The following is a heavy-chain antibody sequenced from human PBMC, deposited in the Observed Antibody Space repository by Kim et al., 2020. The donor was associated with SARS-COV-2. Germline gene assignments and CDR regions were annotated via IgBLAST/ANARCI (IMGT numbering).Heavy chain of an antibody. CDR1: GFTFSSYA. V-gene: IGHV3-23*01. CDR2: ISGSGGST. D-gene: IGHD2-2*01. Sequence: GGSLRLSCAASGFTFSSYAMSWVRQAPGKGLEWVSAISGSGGSTYYADSVKGRFTISRDNSKNTLYLQMNSLRAEDTAVYYCAKVPVGGVPAAILASGWFDPWGQGTLVTVSS. J-gene: IGHJ5*02. CDR3: AKVPVGGVPAAILASGWFDP.